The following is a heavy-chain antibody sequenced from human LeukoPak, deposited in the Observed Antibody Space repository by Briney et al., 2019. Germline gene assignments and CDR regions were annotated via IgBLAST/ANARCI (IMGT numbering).Heavy chain of an antibody. Sequence: GGSLRLSCAASGSTVSTNYMNWVRQAPGKGLEWVSILYSGSSTYYADSVEGRFIVSRDSSKNTLSLQMNDLRAEDTAVYYCARVGDHFHWYLDLWRRGTLVTVSS. D-gene: IGHD3-3*02. CDR3: ARVGDHFHWYLDL. V-gene: IGHV3-53*01. CDR2: LYSGSST. J-gene: IGHJ2*01. CDR1: GSTVSTNY.